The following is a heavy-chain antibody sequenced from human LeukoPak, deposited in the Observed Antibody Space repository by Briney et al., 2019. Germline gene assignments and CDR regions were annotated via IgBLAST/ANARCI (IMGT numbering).Heavy chain of an antibody. CDR1: GFTFSSYA. J-gene: IGHJ5*02. V-gene: IGHV3-23*01. D-gene: IGHD6-13*01. CDR3: ANSPLKQLVPNWFDP. Sequence: PGGSLRLSCAASGFTFSSYAMSWVRQAPGKGLEWVSAISGSGGSTYYADSVKGRFTISRDNSKNTLYLQMNSLRAEDTAVYYCANSPLKQLVPNWFDPWGQGTLVTVSS. CDR2: ISGSGGST.